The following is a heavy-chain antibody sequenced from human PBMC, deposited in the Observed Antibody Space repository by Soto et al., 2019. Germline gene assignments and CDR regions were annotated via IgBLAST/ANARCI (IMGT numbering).Heavy chain of an antibody. CDR1: GGSISSDY. D-gene: IGHD6-13*01. CDR2: IYYSGST. V-gene: IGHV4-59*12. Sequence: SETLSLTCTVSGGSISSDYWSWVRQPPGKGLEWMGYIYYSGSTYYNPSLKSRVTISVDTSKNQFSLKLSSVTAADTAVYYCARDKGSPAGYFDYWGQGTLVTVSS. CDR3: ARDKGSPAGYFDY. J-gene: IGHJ4*02.